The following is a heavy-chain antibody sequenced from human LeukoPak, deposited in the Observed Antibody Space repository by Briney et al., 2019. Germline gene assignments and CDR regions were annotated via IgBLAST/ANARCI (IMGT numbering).Heavy chain of an antibody. CDR2: IRYSGTT. V-gene: IGHV4-39*01. CDR1: GGSISSTYDH. CDR3: ARRLHYFDY. D-gene: IGHD2-21*02. J-gene: IGHJ4*02. Sequence: SETLPLTCTVSGGSISSTYDHWDWIRQPPGKGLEWLGSIRYSGTTYYNSSLKGRVTIFVDTSNNQFSLRLRSVTAADTAAYYCARRLHYFDYWGQGSLVTVSS.